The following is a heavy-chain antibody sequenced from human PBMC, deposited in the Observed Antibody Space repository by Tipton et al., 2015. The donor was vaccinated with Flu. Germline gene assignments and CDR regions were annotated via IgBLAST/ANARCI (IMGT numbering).Heavy chain of an antibody. CDR2: IYPAGGGT. J-gene: IGHJ4*02. Sequence: QLVQSGAGVKKPGASVRISCTASGYTFTNYNMHWVRQAPGQGPEWMGIIYPAGGGTTYAQTFQGRVTLTRDKSTSTVYMELSSLRSEDTAFYYCARDRGFGAYTFDYWGQGTLVTVAS. CDR3: ARDRGFGAYTFDY. CDR1: GYTFTNYN. V-gene: IGHV1-46*01. D-gene: IGHD3-10*01.